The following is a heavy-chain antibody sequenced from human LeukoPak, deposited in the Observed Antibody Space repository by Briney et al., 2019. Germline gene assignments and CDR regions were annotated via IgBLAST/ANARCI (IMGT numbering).Heavy chain of an antibody. Sequence: SETLSLTCTVSGGSISSYYWSWIRQPAGKGLEWIGRIYTSGSTNYNPSLKSRVTMSVDTSKNQFSLKLSSVTAADTAVYYCAGDTDAGYYDSSGYYYDAFDIWGQGTMVTVSS. CDR2: IYTSGST. V-gene: IGHV4-4*07. D-gene: IGHD3-22*01. J-gene: IGHJ3*02. CDR3: AGDTDAGYYDSSGYYYDAFDI. CDR1: GGSISSYY.